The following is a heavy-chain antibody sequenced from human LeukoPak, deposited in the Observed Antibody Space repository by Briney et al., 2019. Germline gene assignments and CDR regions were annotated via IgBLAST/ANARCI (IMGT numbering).Heavy chain of an antibody. CDR2: ISPNSGGT. V-gene: IGHV1-2*02. Sequence: ASVKVSCKASGYTFTGYYMHWVRQAPGQGLEWMGWISPNSGGTNYAQKFQGRVTMTRDTSISTAYMELSRLRSDDTAVYYCARGLLRSYRWRNWFDPWGQGTLVTVSS. J-gene: IGHJ5*02. CDR3: ARGLLRSYRWRNWFDP. D-gene: IGHD3-16*02. CDR1: GYTFTGYY.